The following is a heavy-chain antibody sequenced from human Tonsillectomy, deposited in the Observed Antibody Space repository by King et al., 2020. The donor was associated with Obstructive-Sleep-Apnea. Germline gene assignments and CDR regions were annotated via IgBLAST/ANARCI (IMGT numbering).Heavy chain of an antibody. Sequence: LQLQESGPGLVKPSETLSLTCTVSGGSISSSGYYWGWIRQPPGKGLEWIGSFYYSGRTYYNPSLNSRLTISVDTSKNQFSLRLSSVTAADTAVYYCARDQPYCSNGVGYHGPAGYWGQGILVTVAS. J-gene: IGHJ4*02. CDR3: ARDQPYCSNGVGYHGPAGY. D-gene: IGHD2-8*01. V-gene: IGHV4-39*07. CDR1: GGSISSSGYY. CDR2: FYYSGRT.